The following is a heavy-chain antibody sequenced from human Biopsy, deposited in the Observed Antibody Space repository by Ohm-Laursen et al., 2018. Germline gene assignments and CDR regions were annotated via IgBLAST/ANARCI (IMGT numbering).Heavy chain of an antibody. Sequence: ASVKVSCKAPEGTFSNYGVNWVRQAPGQGLEWLGGNIPILGTGNYAHQFQDRVTVVADTSTGTATMELRSLRPDDTAVYYCATKLTGYFHHWGQGTLVIVSS. CDR3: ATKLTGYFHH. CDR1: EGTFSNYG. D-gene: IGHD3-9*01. V-gene: IGHV1-69*06. J-gene: IGHJ1*01. CDR2: NIPILGTG.